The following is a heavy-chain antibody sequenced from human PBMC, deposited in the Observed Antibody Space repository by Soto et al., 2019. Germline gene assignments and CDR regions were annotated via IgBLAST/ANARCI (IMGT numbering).Heavy chain of an antibody. CDR2: IKSKANTYAT. J-gene: IGHJ5*02. CDR3: TRLKDFRSDGSCYYDP. D-gene: IGHD2-15*01. V-gene: IGHV3-73*01. Sequence: PGGSLRLSCAASGFTFSGFAMHWVRQASGKGLEWVGRIKSKANTYATAYAASVKGRFTISRDDSKNTAYLQMNSLRTEDTAVYYCTRLKDFRSDGSCYYDPWGQGTLVTVSS. CDR1: GFTFSGFA.